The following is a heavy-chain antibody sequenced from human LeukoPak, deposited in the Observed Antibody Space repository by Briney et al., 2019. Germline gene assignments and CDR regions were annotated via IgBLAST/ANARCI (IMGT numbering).Heavy chain of an antibody. J-gene: IGHJ5*02. CDR2: IYYSGST. CDR3: AGNLNSNHPQVFLNWFDP. V-gene: IGHV4-59*08. D-gene: IGHD4-11*01. CDR1: GGSIFSYY. Sequence: TTSETLSLTCTVSGGSIFSYYWSWIRQPPGKGLEWIGYIYYSGSTNYNPSLKSRVTISVDTSKNQFSLKLSSVTAADTAVYYCAGNLNSNHPQVFLNWFDPWGQGTLVTVSS.